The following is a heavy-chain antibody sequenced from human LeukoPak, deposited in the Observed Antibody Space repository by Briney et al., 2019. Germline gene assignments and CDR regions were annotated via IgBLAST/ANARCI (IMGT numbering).Heavy chain of an antibody. J-gene: IGHJ3*02. CDR1: GGSISSGSYY. V-gene: IGHV4-61*10. Sequence: KSSETLSLTCTVSGGSISSGSYYWSWIRQPAGKGLEWIGYIYYSGSTNYNPSLKSRVTISVDTSKNQFSLKLSSVTAADTAVYYCARVKASIRSGAAFDIWGQGTMVTVSS. D-gene: IGHD3-10*01. CDR2: IYYSGST. CDR3: ARVKASIRSGAAFDI.